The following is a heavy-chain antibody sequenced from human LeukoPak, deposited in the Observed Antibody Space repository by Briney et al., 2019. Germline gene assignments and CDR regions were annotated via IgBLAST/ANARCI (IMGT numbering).Heavy chain of an antibody. Sequence: HPGGSLRLSCAASGFTFSSYAMSWVRQAPGKGLEWVSAISGSGGSTYYADSVKGRFTISRDNSKNTLYLQMNSLRAEATAVYYCAKPTTLVEMATGGYYWGQGTLVTVSS. CDR1: GFTFSSYA. D-gene: IGHD5-24*01. J-gene: IGHJ4*02. CDR3: AKPTTLVEMATGGYY. V-gene: IGHV3-23*01. CDR2: ISGSGGST.